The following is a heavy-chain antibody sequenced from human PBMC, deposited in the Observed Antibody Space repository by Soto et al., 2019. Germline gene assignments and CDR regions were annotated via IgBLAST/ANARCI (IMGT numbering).Heavy chain of an antibody. CDR3: ARDQVGATGLDP. D-gene: IGHD1-26*01. V-gene: IGHV4-30-4*01. J-gene: IGHJ5*02. Sequence: KASETLSLTCTVSGGSISSGDYYWSWIRQPPGKGLEWIGYIYYSGSTYYSPSLKSRVTISVDTSKNQFSLKLSSVTAADTAVYYCARDQVGATGLDPWGQGTLVTVSS. CDR1: GGSISSGDYY. CDR2: IYYSGST.